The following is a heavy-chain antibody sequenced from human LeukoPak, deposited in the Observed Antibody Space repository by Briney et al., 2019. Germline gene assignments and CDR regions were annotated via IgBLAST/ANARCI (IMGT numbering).Heavy chain of an antibody. CDR1: GFTFSSYA. CDR2: ISYDGSNK. V-gene: IGHV3-30-3*01. Sequence: PGGSLRLSCAASGFTFSSYAMHWVRQAPGKGLEWVAVISYDGSNKYYADSVKGQFTISRDNAKNSLYLQMYSLGPEDTAVYYCARVNFWASDIWGQGTMVTVSS. D-gene: IGHD1-7*01. J-gene: IGHJ3*02. CDR3: ARVNFWASDI.